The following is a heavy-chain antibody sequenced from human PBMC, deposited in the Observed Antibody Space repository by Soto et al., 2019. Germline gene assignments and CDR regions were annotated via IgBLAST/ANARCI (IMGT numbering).Heavy chain of an antibody. D-gene: IGHD3-3*01. CDR2: ISDSGGST. V-gene: IGHV3-23*01. CDR1: GLTFKSYA. J-gene: IGHJ4*02. Sequence: GGSLRLSCAVSGLTFKSYAMSWVRQAPGKGLEWVSTISDSGGSTSYADSVKGQVTISADKSISSAYLQWSSLRASDTAMYYCARGGVSTRTFDYWGQGTPVTVSS. CDR3: ARGGVSTRTFDY.